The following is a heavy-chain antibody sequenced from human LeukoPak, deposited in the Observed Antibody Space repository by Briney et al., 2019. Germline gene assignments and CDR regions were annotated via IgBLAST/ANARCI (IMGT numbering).Heavy chain of an antibody. Sequence: GASVKVSCKASGGTFSSYAISWVRQAPGQGLEWMGRIIPIFGIANYAQKFQGRVTITADKSTSAAYMELSSLRSEDTAVYYCARDPGLTTVVNSSPLDYWGQGTLVTVSS. CDR3: ARDPGLTTVVNSSPLDY. J-gene: IGHJ4*02. CDR1: GGTFSSYA. D-gene: IGHD4-23*01. V-gene: IGHV1-69*04. CDR2: IIPIFGIA.